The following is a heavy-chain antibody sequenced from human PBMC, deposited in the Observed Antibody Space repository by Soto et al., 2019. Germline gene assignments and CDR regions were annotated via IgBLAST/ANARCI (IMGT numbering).Heavy chain of an antibody. Sequence: EVQLVESGGGLVPPGGSLRLSCAASGFTFTTYWMHWVRQAPGKGLVWVSSIKSDGSTTNYADSVKGRFTMSRDNAKNTVYLQMNTLRADDTAVYYCARGGRGGFDYWGQGAPVTVSS. CDR3: ARGGRGGFDY. D-gene: IGHD3-16*01. J-gene: IGHJ4*02. V-gene: IGHV3-74*01. CDR1: GFTFTTYW. CDR2: IKSDGSTT.